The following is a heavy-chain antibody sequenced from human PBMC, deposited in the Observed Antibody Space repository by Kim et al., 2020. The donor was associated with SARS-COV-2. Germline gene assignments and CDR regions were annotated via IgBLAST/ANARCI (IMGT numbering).Heavy chain of an antibody. D-gene: IGHD3-10*01. J-gene: IGHJ4*02. CDR3: ARDRGVRGIIYFDY. Sequence: SRKFQGRDTITRDQPASTAYMKLSSLRSEDTAVYYCARDRGVRGIIYFDYWGQGTLVTVSS. V-gene: IGHV1-3*01.